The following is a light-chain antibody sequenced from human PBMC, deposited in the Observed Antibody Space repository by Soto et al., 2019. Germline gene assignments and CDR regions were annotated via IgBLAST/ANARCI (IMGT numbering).Light chain of an antibody. CDR2: GSS. V-gene: IGKV3-20*01. CDR3: HQYGSSPPYT. Sequence: EIVLTQSPGTLSLSPGERATLSCRASQSVSGRYLAWYQQKPGQSPRLLIYGSSDRATGIPDRFSGSGSGTEFTLTISRVETEDFAVYYCHQYGSSPPYTFGQGTKLEIK. J-gene: IGKJ2*01. CDR1: QSVSGRY.